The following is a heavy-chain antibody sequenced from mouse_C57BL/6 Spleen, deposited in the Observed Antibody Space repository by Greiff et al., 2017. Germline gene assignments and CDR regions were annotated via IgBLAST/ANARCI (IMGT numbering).Heavy chain of an antibody. CDR2: IYPGDGGT. Sequence: VKLMESGPELVKPGASVKISCKASGYAFSGSWMNWVKQRPGKGLEGIGRIYPGDGGTNYNGKFKCKAKLTAYKSSSTANMQLSSLTSEDSAVYVFASHYYGSSFDYWGQGTTLTVSS. J-gene: IGHJ2*01. V-gene: IGHV1-82*01. CDR3: ASHYYGSSFDY. D-gene: IGHD1-1*01. CDR1: GYAFSGSW.